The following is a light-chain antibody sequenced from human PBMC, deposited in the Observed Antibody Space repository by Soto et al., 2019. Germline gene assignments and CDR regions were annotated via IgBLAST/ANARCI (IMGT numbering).Light chain of an antibody. CDR3: CSYAGSYTYV. J-gene: IGLJ1*01. Sequence: QSVLTQPRSVSGSPGQSVTFSCIGTSSDIGTYNFVSWYQQNPGKAPKLLIYDVTKRPSGVPDRFSGSKSGNTASLTISGLQSEDEADYYCCSYAGSYTYVFGTGTKLTVL. CDR1: SSDIGTYNF. CDR2: DVT. V-gene: IGLV2-11*01.